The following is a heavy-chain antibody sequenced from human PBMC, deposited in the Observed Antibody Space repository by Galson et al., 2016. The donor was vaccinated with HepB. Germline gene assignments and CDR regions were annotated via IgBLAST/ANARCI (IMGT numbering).Heavy chain of an antibody. Sequence: SLRLSCAASGFTISDHYMDWVRQAPGKGLEWIGRSRNKTNSHTTEYAASVKGRFTIPRDDSQNSLYLQMNSLKSEGTAVYYCVLTSVTSRPFDYWGQGTPVTVSS. D-gene: IGHD4-17*01. J-gene: IGHJ4*02. CDR1: GFTISDHY. CDR3: VLTSVTSRPFDY. V-gene: IGHV3-72*01. CDR2: SRNKTNSHTT.